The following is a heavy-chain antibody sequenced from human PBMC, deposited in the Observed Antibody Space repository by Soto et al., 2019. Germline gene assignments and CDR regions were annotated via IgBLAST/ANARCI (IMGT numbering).Heavy chain of an antibody. CDR3: ARHGDRSSTYNGWFDP. D-gene: IGHD6-6*01. CDR1: GYTFTSYA. J-gene: IGHJ5*02. V-gene: IGHV1-3*01. Sequence: ASVKVSCKASGYTFTSYAMHWVRQAPGQRLEWMGWINAGNGNTKYSQKFQGRVTITRDTSASTAYMELSSLRSEDTAVYYCARHGDRSSTYNGWFDPCGQGPLVTVYS. CDR2: INAGNGNT.